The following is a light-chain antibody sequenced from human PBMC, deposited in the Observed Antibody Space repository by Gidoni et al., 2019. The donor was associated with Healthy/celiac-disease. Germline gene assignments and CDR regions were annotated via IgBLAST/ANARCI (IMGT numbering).Light chain of an antibody. CDR2: GAS. J-gene: IGKJ4*01. CDR1: QSVSSNY. Sequence: EIVLTQSPGTLSLSPGQRATLSCRASQSVSSNYLAWYQQKPGQTPSLLIYGASSRATGIPDRFSGSGSGTDFTLTISRLEPEDFAVYYCQQYGSSPPLTFXGXTKVEIK. V-gene: IGKV3-20*01. CDR3: QQYGSSPPLT.